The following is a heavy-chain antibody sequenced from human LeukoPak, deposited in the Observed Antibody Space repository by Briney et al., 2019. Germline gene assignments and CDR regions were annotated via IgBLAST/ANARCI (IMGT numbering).Heavy chain of an antibody. CDR2: ISSGGTTI. V-gene: IGHV3-48*03. Sequence: GGSLRLSCAASGFTFSTYAMDWVRQAPGKGLEWVSYISSGGTTIYYADSVKGRFTISRDNAKNSLYLQMNSLRAEDTAIYYCVSSGWLAYWGQGTLVTVSS. CDR3: VSSGWLAY. D-gene: IGHD6-19*01. CDR1: GFTFSTYA. J-gene: IGHJ4*02.